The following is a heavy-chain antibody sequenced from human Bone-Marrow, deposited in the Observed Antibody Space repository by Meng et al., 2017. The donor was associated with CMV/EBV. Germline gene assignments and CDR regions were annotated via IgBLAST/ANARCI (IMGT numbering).Heavy chain of an antibody. D-gene: IGHD1-1*01. CDR3: AREQTQRGPTTVDY. Sequence: GESLKISCAASGFDFSIYWMHWVRQVPGKGLLWVSRISSDGTDIKYADSVRGRFTIARDNAKTTLYLQMNSLTADDTAVYYCAREQTQRGPTTVDYWGQGALVTVSS. J-gene: IGHJ4*02. CDR2: ISSDGTDI. V-gene: IGHV3-74*03. CDR1: GFDFSIYW.